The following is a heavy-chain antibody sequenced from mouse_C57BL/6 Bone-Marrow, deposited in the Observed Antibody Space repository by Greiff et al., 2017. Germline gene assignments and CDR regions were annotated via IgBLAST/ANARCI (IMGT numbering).Heavy chain of an antibody. CDR2: IDPSDSYT. D-gene: IGHD4-1*01. V-gene: IGHV1-69*01. CDR1: GYTFTSYW. Sequence: QVQLQQPGAELVMPGASVKLSCKASGYTFTSYWMHWVKQRPGQGLEWIGEIDPSDSYTNYNQKFKGKSTLTVDKSSSKAYMQLSSRTSEDSAVYYCAREGNWVLVDYWGKGTTLTVSS. J-gene: IGHJ2*01. CDR3: AREGNWVLVDY.